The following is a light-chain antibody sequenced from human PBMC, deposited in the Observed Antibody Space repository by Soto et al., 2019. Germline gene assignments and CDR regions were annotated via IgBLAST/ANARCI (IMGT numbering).Light chain of an antibody. CDR3: QQHCSSRA. Sequence: IGVSMSPCTLSLKKGERATLTCRASHSVSSDYLAWYQQRPGQAPRLLIYGTSNRASGIPGRFSGSGSGTDFTLTISILEPEDFAVYYWQQHCSSRAFRLGTMV. V-gene: IGKV3-20*01. CDR1: HSVSSDY. CDR2: GTS. J-gene: IGKJ1*01.